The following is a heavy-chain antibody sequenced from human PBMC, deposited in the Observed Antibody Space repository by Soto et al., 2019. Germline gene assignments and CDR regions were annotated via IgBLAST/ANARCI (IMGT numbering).Heavy chain of an antibody. Sequence: SETLSLTCSVSGASIYNGGYFWSWIRQSPGKGLEWIGHIHNSGSPYYNPSLKSRVTISPDTSMNQFSLKLTSVTAADTAIYYCASLNFDILTGYYAFDLWGQGTMVTVSS. CDR2: IHNSGSP. CDR1: GASIYNGGYF. CDR3: ASLNFDILTGYYAFDL. V-gene: IGHV4-30-4*01. J-gene: IGHJ3*01. D-gene: IGHD3-9*01.